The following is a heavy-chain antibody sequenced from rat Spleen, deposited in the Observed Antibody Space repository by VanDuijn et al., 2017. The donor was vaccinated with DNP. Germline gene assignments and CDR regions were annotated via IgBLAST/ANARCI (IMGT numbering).Heavy chain of an antibody. D-gene: IGHD5-1*01. CDR2: ISYDGTRT. CDR3: ATWTGSPDY. CDR1: GFTFSDYY. Sequence: EVQLVESGGGLVQPGRSLKLSCAASGFTFSDYYMAWVRQAPKKGLEWVATISYDGTRTYYRDSVKGRFTISRDNAKSTLYLQMDSLRSEDTATYYCATWTGSPDYWGQGVMVTVSS. V-gene: IGHV5-7*01. J-gene: IGHJ2*01.